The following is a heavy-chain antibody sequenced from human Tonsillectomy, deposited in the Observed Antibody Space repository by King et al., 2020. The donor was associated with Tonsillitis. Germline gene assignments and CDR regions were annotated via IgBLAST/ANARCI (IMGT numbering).Heavy chain of an antibody. CDR1: GGSISSYY. CDR3: ARSLYSYGYWLFDY. J-gene: IGHJ4*02. V-gene: IGHV4-59*01. Sequence: QLQESGAGLVKPSETLSLTCTVSGGSISSYYWSWIRQPPGKGLGWIGFIFYSGSTEYNPSFKSRVTITIDTFKSKFSRMLSTVTAEDTAVYYCARSLYSYGYWLFDYWGQGTLVTVSS. D-gene: IGHD5-18*01. CDR2: IFYSGST.